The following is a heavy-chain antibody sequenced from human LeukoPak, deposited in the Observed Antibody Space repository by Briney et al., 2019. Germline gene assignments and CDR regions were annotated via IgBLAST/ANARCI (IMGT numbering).Heavy chain of an antibody. CDR2: IYYSGST. J-gene: IGHJ4*02. CDR1: GGSISSYY. CDR3: ARLTAGYYFDY. Sequence: RASETLSLTCTVSGGSISSYYWSWIRQPPGKGLEWIGYIYYSGSTNYNPSLKTRVTISVDTSKNQFSLKLSSVTAADTAVYYCARLTAGYYFDYWGQGTLVTVSS. V-gene: IGHV4-59*01. D-gene: IGHD3-22*01.